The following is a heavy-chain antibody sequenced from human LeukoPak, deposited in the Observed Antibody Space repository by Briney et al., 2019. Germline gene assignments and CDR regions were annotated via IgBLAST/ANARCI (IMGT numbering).Heavy chain of an antibody. Sequence: PGGSLRLSCAASGFTVSTNYMNWVRQAPGRGLEWVSVIYSGGSTYYVDSVKGRFTISRDNSENTLHLLMNSLRAEDTAVYFCARSKPPAVKDYYGLDVWGQGTTVTVSS. D-gene: IGHD6-13*01. CDR3: ARSKPPAVKDYYGLDV. J-gene: IGHJ6*02. CDR1: GFTVSTNY. CDR2: IYSGGST. V-gene: IGHV3-66*01.